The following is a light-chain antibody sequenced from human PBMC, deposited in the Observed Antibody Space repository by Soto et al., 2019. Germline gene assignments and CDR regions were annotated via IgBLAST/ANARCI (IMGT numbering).Light chain of an antibody. Sequence: QSALTQPRSVSGSPGQSVTISCTGTSSDVGGYNYVSWYQQHPGKAPKLMIYDVSKRPSGVPDRFSSSKSGNTASLTISGLQADDEADYYCCSYAGRYIYVFGTGTRSPS. CDR2: DVS. J-gene: IGLJ1*01. V-gene: IGLV2-11*01. CDR3: CSYAGRYIYV. CDR1: SSDVGGYNY.